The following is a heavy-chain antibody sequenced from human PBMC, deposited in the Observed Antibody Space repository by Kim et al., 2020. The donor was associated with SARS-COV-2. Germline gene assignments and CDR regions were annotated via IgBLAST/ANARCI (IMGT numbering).Heavy chain of an antibody. CDR3: ARVQSMEGFDY. CDR1: GGPISSSNW. J-gene: IGHJ4*02. Sequence: SETLSLTCAVSGGPISSSNWWSCVRQPPGKGLEWIGEINHSGSTNYNPSLKSRATISVDTSKNPFSLTLSSVTATDTAVYYCARVQSMEGFDYWGQGTLVTVSS. CDR2: INHSGST. V-gene: IGHV4-4*02. D-gene: IGHD1-1*01.